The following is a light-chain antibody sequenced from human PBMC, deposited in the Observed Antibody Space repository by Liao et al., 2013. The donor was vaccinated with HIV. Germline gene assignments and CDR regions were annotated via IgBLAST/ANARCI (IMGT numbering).Light chain of an antibody. CDR3: QAWDSLGV. Sequence: SYELTQPPSVSVSPGQTASITCSGDKLGDEYASWYQQKPGQSPVLVVYQDTRRPSGIAERFSGSNSGNTATLTISGTQAMDEADYYCQAWDSLGVFGGGTKLTVL. CDR2: QDT. J-gene: IGLJ2*01. V-gene: IGLV3-1*01. CDR1: KLGDEY.